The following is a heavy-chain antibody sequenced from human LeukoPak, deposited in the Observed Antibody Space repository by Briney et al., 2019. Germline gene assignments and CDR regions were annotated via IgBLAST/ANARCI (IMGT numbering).Heavy chain of an antibody. D-gene: IGHD5-18*01. CDR1: GGSISSYY. Sequence: SETLSLTCTVYGGSISSYYWTWIRLPPGKGLEWIGYIYYTGATYYNPSLKSRVTISLDTSKSQFSLRLSSVTAADAAVYYCARAGYSYGTGYYFDYWGQGALVTVSS. CDR3: ARAGYSYGTGYYFDY. CDR2: IYYTGAT. V-gene: IGHV4-59*01. J-gene: IGHJ4*02.